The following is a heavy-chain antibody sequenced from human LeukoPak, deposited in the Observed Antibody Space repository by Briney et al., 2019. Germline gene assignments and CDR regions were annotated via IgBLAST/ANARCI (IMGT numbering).Heavy chain of an antibody. CDR1: GFTFSNYA. Sequence: AGGSLRLSCAASGFTFSNYAMSWVRQAPGKGLEWVSSISGSGGRIDYADSVKGRFTISRDNSKNTLSLQMNSLTAEDTAVYYCAKNPRLEGWIYFDSWGQGILVTVSS. CDR3: AKNPRLEGWIYFDS. D-gene: IGHD1-1*01. J-gene: IGHJ4*02. V-gene: IGHV3-23*01. CDR2: ISGSGGRI.